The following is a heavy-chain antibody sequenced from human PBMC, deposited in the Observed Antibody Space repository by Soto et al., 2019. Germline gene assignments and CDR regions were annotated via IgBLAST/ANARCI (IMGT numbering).Heavy chain of an antibody. CDR3: ALRSMAVVPEY. Sequence: QVQLQESGPGLVKPSETLSLTCAVSGDSISSYYCMWIRQPPGKGLESIGYLYYGRSANYNPSLRXRLTXSXHTSANQCALTLSSMTAADTAVYYCALRSMAVVPEYWGQGTLVTVSS. CDR1: GDSISSYY. J-gene: IGHJ4*02. CDR2: LYYGRSA. V-gene: IGHV4-59*01. D-gene: IGHD3-22*01.